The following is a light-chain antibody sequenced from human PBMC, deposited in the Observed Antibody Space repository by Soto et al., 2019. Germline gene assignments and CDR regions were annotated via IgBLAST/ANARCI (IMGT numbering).Light chain of an antibody. CDR3: QQYKSSPIT. CDR1: QSIDSW. J-gene: IGKJ5*01. CDR2: KAS. Sequence: DIQMTQSPSTLSASVGDRVTITCRASQSIDSWLAWYQQKPGKAPKVLIYKASSTESGVPTRFSGSGYGTDFNLTISSLQPDDSASYYCQQYKSSPITFGQGTRLEIK. V-gene: IGKV1-5*03.